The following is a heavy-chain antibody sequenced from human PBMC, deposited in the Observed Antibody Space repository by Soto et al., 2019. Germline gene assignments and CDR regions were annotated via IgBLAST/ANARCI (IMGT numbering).Heavy chain of an antibody. CDR3: AATKRFLEGLSTLAAFDI. CDR2: IYYSGST. Sequence: PSETLSLTCTVSGGSISSGGYYWSWIRQHPGKGLEWIGYIYYSGSTYYNPSLKSRVTISVDTSKNQFSLKLSSVTAADTAVYYCAATKRFLEGLSTLAAFDIWAQGTMVTVSS. J-gene: IGHJ3*02. CDR1: GGSISSGGYY. D-gene: IGHD3-3*01. V-gene: IGHV4-31*03.